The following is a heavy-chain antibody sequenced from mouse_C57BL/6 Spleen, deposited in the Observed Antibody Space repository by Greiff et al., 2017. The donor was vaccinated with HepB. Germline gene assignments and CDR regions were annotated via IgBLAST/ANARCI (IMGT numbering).Heavy chain of an antibody. CDR2: IYPRSGNT. CDR1: GYTFTSYG. J-gene: IGHJ3*01. Sequence: VQLKESGAELARPGASVKLSCKASGYTFTSYGISWVKQRTGQGLEWIGEIYPRSGNTYYNEKFKGKATLTADKSSSTAYMELRSLTSEDSAVYFCARSRPSDAYWGQGTLVTVSA. CDR3: ARSRPSDAY. V-gene: IGHV1-81*01.